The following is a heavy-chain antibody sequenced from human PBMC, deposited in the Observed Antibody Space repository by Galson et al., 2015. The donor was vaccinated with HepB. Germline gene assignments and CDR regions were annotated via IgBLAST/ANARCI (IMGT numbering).Heavy chain of an antibody. V-gene: IGHV3-30*03. CDR1: GFTFSSYG. CDR3: ARGILYYYGSGSFDC. J-gene: IGHJ4*02. Sequence: SLRLSCAASGFTFSSYGMHWVRQAPGKGLEWVAFISYDGSNKYYADSVKGRFTISRDNAKNSLFLQMSSLRAEDTAVYYCARGILYYYGSGSFDCWGQGTLVTVSS. D-gene: IGHD3-10*01. CDR2: ISYDGSNK.